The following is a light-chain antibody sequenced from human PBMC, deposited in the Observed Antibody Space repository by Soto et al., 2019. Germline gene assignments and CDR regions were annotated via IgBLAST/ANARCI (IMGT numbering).Light chain of an antibody. CDR1: QRVSSN. J-gene: IGKJ2*01. CDR2: GSS. V-gene: IGKV3-15*01. Sequence: EIVMTHSQATLSVSPGERATLSCRASQRVSSNLAWYQQKPGQAPRLLIYGSSTRATGIPARFSGSGSGTEFTLTISSLQSEDFAVYYCQQYNNWPPGVYTFGQGTKLEIK. CDR3: QQYNNWPPGVYT.